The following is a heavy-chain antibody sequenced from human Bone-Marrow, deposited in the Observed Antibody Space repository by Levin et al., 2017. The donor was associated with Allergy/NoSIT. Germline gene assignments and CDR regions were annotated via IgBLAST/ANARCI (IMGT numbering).Heavy chain of an antibody. V-gene: IGHV4-39*01. CDR1: GGSLRSSRYY. D-gene: IGHD3-10*01. J-gene: IGHJ3*02. CDR2: IYYSGST. CDR3: ARQRWVGSRRAFDI. Sequence: SQTLSLPCSVSGGSLRSSRYYWGWIRQPPAKGLQWIGNIYYSGSTYYNPSFKSRVTISVDTSKNQFSLKLSSVTAADTAVYYCARQRWVGSRRAFDIWGQGTKVTVSS.